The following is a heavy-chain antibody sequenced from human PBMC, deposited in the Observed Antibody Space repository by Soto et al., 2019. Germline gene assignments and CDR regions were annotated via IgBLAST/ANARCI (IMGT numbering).Heavy chain of an antibody. J-gene: IGHJ4*02. Sequence: QVQLQESGPGLVKPSQTLSLTCTVSGGSISSGGYYWSWIRQHPGKGLEWIGSIYYSGSTYYNPSLKSRVTISVDTSKNQISLKLSSVTAADTAVYYCARIPPGSWYQGGRDYWGQGTLVTVSS. CDR3: ARIPPGSWYQGGRDY. CDR1: GGSISSGGYY. V-gene: IGHV4-31*03. D-gene: IGHD6-13*01. CDR2: IYYSGST.